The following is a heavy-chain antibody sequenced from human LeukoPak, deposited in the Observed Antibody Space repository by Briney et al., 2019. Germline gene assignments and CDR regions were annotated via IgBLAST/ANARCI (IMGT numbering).Heavy chain of an antibody. V-gene: IGHV4-30-2*01. CDR1: GGSISSGGYS. CDR3: ARLNPETLGTFDY. J-gene: IGHJ4*02. Sequence: SETLSLTCTVSGGSISSGGYSWSWIRQPPGTGLEWIGYIYHSGSTYYNPSLKSRVIISVDRSKNQFSLKLSSVTAADTAVYYCARLNPETLGTFDYWGQGTLVTVSS. CDR2: IYHSGST. D-gene: IGHD1-7*01.